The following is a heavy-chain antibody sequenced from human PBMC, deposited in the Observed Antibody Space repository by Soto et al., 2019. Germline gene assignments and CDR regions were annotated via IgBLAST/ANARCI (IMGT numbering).Heavy chain of an antibody. Sequence: GGSLRLSCAASGFTFSDYYMSWIRQAPGKGLEWVSYISSSSSYTNYADSVKGRFTISRDNAKNSLYLQMNSLRAEDTAVYYCARDLLEAYGMDVWGQGTTVTVSS. V-gene: IGHV3-11*06. CDR2: ISSSSSYT. CDR3: ARDLLEAYGMDV. J-gene: IGHJ6*02. CDR1: GFTFSDYY.